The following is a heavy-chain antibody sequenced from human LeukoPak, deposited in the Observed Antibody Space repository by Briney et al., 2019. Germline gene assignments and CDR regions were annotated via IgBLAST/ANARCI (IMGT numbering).Heavy chain of an antibody. J-gene: IGHJ4*02. CDR2: IRGSDGST. V-gene: IGHV3-23*01. CDR1: GFTFSSYA. D-gene: IGHD6-13*01. CDR3: AKDLPYAIAADY. Sequence: GGSLRLSCAASGFTFSSYAMSWVRQAPGKGLEWVSGIRGSDGSTYYADSVKGRFTISRDNSKNTLYLQMNSLRAEDTAVYYCAKDLPYAIAADYWGQGTLVTVSS.